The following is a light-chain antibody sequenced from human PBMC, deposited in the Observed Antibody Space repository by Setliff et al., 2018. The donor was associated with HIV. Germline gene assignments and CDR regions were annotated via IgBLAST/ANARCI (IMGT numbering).Light chain of an antibody. V-gene: IGKV4-1*01. CDR2: WAS. Sequence: DIVMTQSPDSLAVSLGERATINCKSSQSVLYSSNNKNYLAWYQQKPGQPPKLLIYWASTRESGVPGRFSGSGSGADFTLTISSLQSEDVAVYYCQQHYSPPWTFGQGTKWIS. CDR1: QSVLYSSNNKNY. J-gene: IGKJ1*01. CDR3: QQHYSPPWT.